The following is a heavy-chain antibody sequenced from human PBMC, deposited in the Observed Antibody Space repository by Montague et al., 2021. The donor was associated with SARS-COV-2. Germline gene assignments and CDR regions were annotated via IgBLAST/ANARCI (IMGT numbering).Heavy chain of an antibody. V-gene: IGHV4-39*01. CDR3: VEIVGAADY. CDR1: GGSISSSSYY. CDR2: IYYSGST. J-gene: IGHJ4*02. Sequence: SETLSLTCTVSGGSISSSSYYWGWIRQPPGKGLEWIGSIYYSGSTYYNPSLTSRVTISVDTSKNQFSLKLSSVTAADTAVYYCVEIVGAADYWGQGTLVTVSS. D-gene: IGHD1-26*01.